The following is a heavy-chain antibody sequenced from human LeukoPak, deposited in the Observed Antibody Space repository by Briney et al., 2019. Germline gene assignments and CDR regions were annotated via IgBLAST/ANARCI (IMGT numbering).Heavy chain of an antibody. V-gene: IGHV3-21*01. Sequence: PGGSLRLSCAASGFTFSSYSMNWVRQAPGKGLEWVSSISSSSSYIYYADSVKGLFTISRDNAKNSLYLQMNSLSAEDTAVYYCSRDRVVVVSWGQGTLVTVSS. CDR3: SRDRVVVVS. J-gene: IGHJ5*02. CDR1: GFTFSSYS. D-gene: IGHD2-2*01. CDR2: ISSSSSYI.